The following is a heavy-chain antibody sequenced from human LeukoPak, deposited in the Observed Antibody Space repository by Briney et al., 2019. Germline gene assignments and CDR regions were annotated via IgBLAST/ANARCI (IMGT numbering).Heavy chain of an antibody. CDR2: ITSDGSST. V-gene: IGHV3-74*01. Sequence: GGSLRLSCAASGFTFRSYWMHWVRQAPGKGLVWVSFITSDGSSTNYADSVKGRFTISRDNAKNTLYLQMNSLGAEDTAVYFCARVDTAMGSLDYWGQGILVTVSS. CDR3: ARVDTAMGSLDY. D-gene: IGHD5-18*01. J-gene: IGHJ4*02. CDR1: GFTFRSYW.